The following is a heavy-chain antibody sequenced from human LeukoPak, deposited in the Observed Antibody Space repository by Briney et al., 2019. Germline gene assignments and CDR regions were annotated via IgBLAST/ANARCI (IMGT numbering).Heavy chain of an antibody. CDR1: GFTFDDSV. V-gene: IGHV3-20*04. CDR3: ATKRGSYGGYFDY. CDR2: INWNGGST. D-gene: IGHD1-26*01. Sequence: PGGSLRLSCAASGFTFDDSVMSWVRQVPGKGLEWVSGINWNGGSTGYVDSVKGRFTISRDNSKNTLYLQMNSLRAEDTAVYYCATKRGSYGGYFDYWGQGTLVTVSS. J-gene: IGHJ4*02.